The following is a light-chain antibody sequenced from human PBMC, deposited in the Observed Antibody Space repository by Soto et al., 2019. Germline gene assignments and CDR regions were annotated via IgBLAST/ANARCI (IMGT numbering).Light chain of an antibody. V-gene: IGLV2-14*01. CDR3: TPYTSISTSV. J-gene: IGLJ1*01. CDR1: SSDVGGYNH. CDR2: EVS. Sequence: QSVLTQPASVSESPGQSITISCAGTSSDVGGYNHVSWYQQHADKAPKLLIHEVSNRPSGVSNRFSGSKSGNTASLTISGLQAEDEADYYCTPYTSISTSVFASGIKVTGL.